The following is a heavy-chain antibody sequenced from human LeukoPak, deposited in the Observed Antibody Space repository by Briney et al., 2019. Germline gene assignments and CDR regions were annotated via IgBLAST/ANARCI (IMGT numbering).Heavy chain of an antibody. Sequence: ASVTVACKASVYTFTDYYMHWVRQAPGQGFEWMGWINPNDGDTNYAQKFQGRVTITRDTSISTAHLEVSRLRSDDTGVYYCARANFLYCSSSTCLFDYWGQETLVTVSS. V-gene: IGHV1-2*02. CDR3: ARANFLYCSSSTCLFDY. CDR2: INPNDGDT. D-gene: IGHD2-2*01. CDR1: VYTFTDYY. J-gene: IGHJ4*02.